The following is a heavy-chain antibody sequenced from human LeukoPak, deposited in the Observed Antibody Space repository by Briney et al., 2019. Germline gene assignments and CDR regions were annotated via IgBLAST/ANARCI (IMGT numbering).Heavy chain of an antibody. CDR2: INPNSGGT. CDR3: ARGGIVGATTFED. V-gene: IGHV1-2*02. Sequence: ASVKVSCKASGYTFTGYYMHWVRQAPGQGLEWMGWINPNSGGTNYAQKFQGRATMTRDTSISTAYMELSRLRSDDTAVYYCARGGIVGATTFEDWGQGTLVTVPS. J-gene: IGHJ4*02. D-gene: IGHD1-26*01. CDR1: GYTFTGYY.